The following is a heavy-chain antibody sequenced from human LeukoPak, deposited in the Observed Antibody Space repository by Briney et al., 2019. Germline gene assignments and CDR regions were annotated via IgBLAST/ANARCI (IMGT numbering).Heavy chain of an antibody. D-gene: IGHD1-26*01. Sequence: ASVKVSCKASGYTFTGYYMHWVRQAPGQGLEWMGRINPNSGGTNYAQKFQGRVTMTRDTSISTAYMELSRLRSDDTAVYYCARAASGSYFDVLIDYWGRGTLVTVSS. CDR2: INPNSGGT. J-gene: IGHJ4*02. CDR1: GYTFTGYY. V-gene: IGHV1-2*06. CDR3: ARAASGSYFDVLIDY.